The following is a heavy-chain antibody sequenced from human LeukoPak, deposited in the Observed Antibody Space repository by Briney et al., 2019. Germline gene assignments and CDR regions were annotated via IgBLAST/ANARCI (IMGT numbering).Heavy chain of an antibody. CDR2: IYYSGST. Sequence: SETLSLTCTVSGGSISSYYWSWIRQPPGKGLEWIGYIYYSGSTNCNPSLKSRVIISVDTSKNQFSLKLSSVTAADTAVYYCARRGYSYGYPNFDYWGQGTLVTVSS. J-gene: IGHJ4*02. CDR3: ARRGYSYGYPNFDY. CDR1: GGSISSYY. V-gene: IGHV4-59*01. D-gene: IGHD5-18*01.